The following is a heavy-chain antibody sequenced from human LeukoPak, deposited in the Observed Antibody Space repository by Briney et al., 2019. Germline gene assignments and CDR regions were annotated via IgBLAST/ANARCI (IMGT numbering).Heavy chain of an antibody. Sequence: SETLSVTCNVSGGSITTSSFYWGWIRQTPGKGLEWIGTFYYTGDTYYNRSLKSRATIAVDTSKDQFFLALSSVTAADTAVYYCVRAVGAVAGPGDWFDPWGPGTLVTVSS. CDR1: GGSITTSSFY. CDR2: FYYTGDT. V-gene: IGHV4-39*01. J-gene: IGHJ5*02. D-gene: IGHD6-19*01. CDR3: VRAVGAVAGPGDWFDP.